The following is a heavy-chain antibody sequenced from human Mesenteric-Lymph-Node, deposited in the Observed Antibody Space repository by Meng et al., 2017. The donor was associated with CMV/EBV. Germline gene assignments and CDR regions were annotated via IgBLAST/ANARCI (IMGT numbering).Heavy chain of an antibody. CDR3: ARVLDTAMDHYFDY. J-gene: IGHJ4*02. CDR2: IYSGGST. D-gene: IGHD5-18*01. Sequence: GESLKISCAASGFIVSSNYMSWVRQAPGKGLEWVSLIYSGGSTYYADSVKGRFTISRDNSKNTLYLQMNSLRTKDTAVYYCARVLDTAMDHYFDYWGQGTLVTVSS. CDR1: GFIVSSNY. V-gene: IGHV3-66*02.